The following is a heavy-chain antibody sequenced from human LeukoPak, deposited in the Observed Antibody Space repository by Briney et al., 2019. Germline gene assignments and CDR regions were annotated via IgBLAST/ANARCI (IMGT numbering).Heavy chain of an antibody. D-gene: IGHD3-3*01. Sequence: SETLSLTCTVSGGSISSSSYYWGWIRQPPGKGLEWIGSIYYSGSTYYNPSLKSRVTISVDTSKNQFSLKLSSVTAADTAVYYCARVGYDFWSGYQQNWFDPWGQGTLVTVSS. V-gene: IGHV4-39*07. CDR1: GGSISSSSYY. CDR3: ARVGYDFWSGYQQNWFDP. J-gene: IGHJ5*02. CDR2: IYYSGST.